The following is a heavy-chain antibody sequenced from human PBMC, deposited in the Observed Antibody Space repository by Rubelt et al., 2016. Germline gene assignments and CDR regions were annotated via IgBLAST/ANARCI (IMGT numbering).Heavy chain of an antibody. CDR1: GFTLSNYW. J-gene: IGHJ5*02. CDR2: IKQDGSEK. Sequence: EVQLVESGGGLVQPGGSLRLSCAASGFTLSNYWMTWVRHVAGKGLEWVANIKQDGSEKYYVDSVKGRFTISRDNAKNTRYLQMNSLTVDDTAIYYCARENFDPWGQGTLVTVSS. V-gene: IGHV3-7*01. CDR3: ARENFDP.